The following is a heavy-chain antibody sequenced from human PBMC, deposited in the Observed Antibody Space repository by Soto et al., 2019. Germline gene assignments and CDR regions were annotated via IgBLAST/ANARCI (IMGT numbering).Heavy chain of an antibody. J-gene: IGHJ4*02. CDR3: ARGQEGVVATH. Sequence: QVQLQQWGAGLLKPSETLSLNCAVTGGSLSGYYWSWIRQPPGKGLEWIGEVKDGGHTNYSPSLRGRVTISSDTSNNQFSLRLNSVTAADTGVYYCARGQEGVVATHCDQGSLVTVSS. CDR2: VKDGGHT. V-gene: IGHV4-34*01. CDR1: GGSLSGYY. D-gene: IGHD5-12*01.